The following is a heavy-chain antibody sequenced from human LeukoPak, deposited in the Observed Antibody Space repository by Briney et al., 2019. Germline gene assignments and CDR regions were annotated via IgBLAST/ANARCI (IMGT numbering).Heavy chain of an antibody. D-gene: IGHD3-10*01. V-gene: IGHV3-48*01. CDR3: AKDLVTGSLDY. CDR2: ISSSSSTI. Sequence: GGSLRLSCAASGFTFSSYSMNWVRQAPGKGLEWVSYISSSSSTIYYADSVKGRFTISRDNSKNTVYLQMTSLRAEDTAVYYCAKDLVTGSLDYWGQGTLVTVSS. J-gene: IGHJ4*02. CDR1: GFTFSSYS.